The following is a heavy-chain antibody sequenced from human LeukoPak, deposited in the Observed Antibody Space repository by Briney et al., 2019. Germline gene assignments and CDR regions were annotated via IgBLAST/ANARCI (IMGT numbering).Heavy chain of an antibody. CDR2: IQYDGSKK. D-gene: IGHD1-26*01. CDR3: AKEDGWELDY. V-gene: IGHV3-30*02. Sequence: GGSLRLSCAASGFTFSNAWMSWVRQAPGKGLEWVAFIQYDGSKKYYADSVKGRFTISRDISKSTLYLQMNSLRTEDTAVYYCAKEDGWELDYWGRGTLVTVSS. CDR1: GFTFSNAW. J-gene: IGHJ4*02.